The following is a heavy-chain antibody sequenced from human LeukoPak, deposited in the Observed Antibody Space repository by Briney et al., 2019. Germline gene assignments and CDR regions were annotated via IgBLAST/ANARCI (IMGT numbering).Heavy chain of an antibody. Sequence: LPGGSLRLSCAASGFTFSSYAMSWVRQAPGKGLEWVSAISGSGGSTYYADSVKGRFTISRDNAKNSLYLQMNSLRAEDTAVYYCARDGVTYYDFWSGQTGMDVWGKGTTVTVSS. CDR1: GFTFSSYA. D-gene: IGHD3-3*01. V-gene: IGHV3-23*01. CDR3: ARDGVTYYDFWSGQTGMDV. CDR2: ISGSGGST. J-gene: IGHJ6*04.